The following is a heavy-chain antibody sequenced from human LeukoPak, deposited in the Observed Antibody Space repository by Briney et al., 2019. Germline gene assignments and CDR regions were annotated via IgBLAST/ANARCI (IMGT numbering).Heavy chain of an antibody. J-gene: IGHJ5*02. Sequence: ASVKVSCKASGYTFTSYDINWVRQATGQGLEWMGWMNPNSGNTGYAQKFQGRVTITRNTSISAAYMELSSLRSEDTAVYYCARVPQWEMMYNYFDPWGQGTLVTVSS. CDR2: MNPNSGNT. V-gene: IGHV1-8*03. CDR1: GYTFTSYD. CDR3: ARVPQWEMMYNYFDP. D-gene: IGHD5-24*01.